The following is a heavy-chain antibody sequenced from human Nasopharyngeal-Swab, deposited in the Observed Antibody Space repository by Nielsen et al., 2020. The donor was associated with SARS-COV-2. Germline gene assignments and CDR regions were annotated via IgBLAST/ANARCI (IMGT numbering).Heavy chain of an antibody. V-gene: IGHV4-34*13. J-gene: IGHJ4*02. Sequence: WIRKPPGKGLEWIGEINHSGSTNYNPSLKSRVTISVDTSKNQFSLKLSSVTAADTAVYYCARERRDGYNSVCYFDYWGQGTLVTVSS. D-gene: IGHD5-24*01. CDR3: ARERRDGYNSVCYFDY. CDR2: INHSGST.